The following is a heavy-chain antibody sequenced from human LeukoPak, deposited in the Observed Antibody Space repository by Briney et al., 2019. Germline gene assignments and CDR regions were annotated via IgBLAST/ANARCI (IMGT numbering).Heavy chain of an antibody. CDR3: AKDKSHYYDSSGYDI. D-gene: IGHD3-22*01. V-gene: IGHV3-74*01. CDR1: GFIFSSYW. Sequence: GGSLRLSCAASGFIFSSYWMHWVRHAPGKGLAWVSRINTDGSSTSYADSVKGRFTISRDNAKNSLYLQMNSLRAEDTALYYCAKDKSHYYDSSGYDIWGQGTLVTVSS. J-gene: IGHJ4*02. CDR2: INTDGSST.